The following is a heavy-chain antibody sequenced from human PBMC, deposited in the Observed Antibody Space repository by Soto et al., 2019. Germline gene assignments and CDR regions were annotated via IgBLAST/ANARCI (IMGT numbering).Heavy chain of an antibody. D-gene: IGHD5-12*01. J-gene: IGHJ4*02. V-gene: IGHV4-4*07. CDR1: GGSINDYY. CDR2: IYTSGST. CDR3: ARERREQIHDGYDIDY. Sequence: SETLSLTCTVSGGSINDYYWGWIRQPAGKGLEWIGRIYTSGSTDYNPSLKSRVTISIDTSKNQFYLKVTSLTAADTAVYYCARERREQIHDGYDIDYWGQGTLVTVSS.